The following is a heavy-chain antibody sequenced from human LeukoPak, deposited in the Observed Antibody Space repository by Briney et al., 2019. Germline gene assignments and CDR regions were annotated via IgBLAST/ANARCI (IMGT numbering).Heavy chain of an antibody. CDR1: GGSISTYY. D-gene: IGHD3-10*01. CDR2: IFYSGSI. CDR3: ARAKLVRGVVIFDS. Sequence: SETLSLTCTVSGGSISTYYWSWIRQPPGKGLEWIGYIFYSGSINYNPSLKSRVTISVDTSNQFSLKLSSVTAADTAVYYCARAKLVRGVVIFDSWGQGTLVTVSS. V-gene: IGHV4-59*01. J-gene: IGHJ4*02.